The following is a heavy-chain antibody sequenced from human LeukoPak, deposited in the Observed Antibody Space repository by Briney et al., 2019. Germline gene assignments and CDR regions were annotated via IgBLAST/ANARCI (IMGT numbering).Heavy chain of an antibody. V-gene: IGHV3-48*04. D-gene: IGHD3-22*01. Sequence: PGGSLRLSWAASGFTFGNYSMNWVRQAPGKGLEWVSYISSSGSTIYYADSVKGRFTISRDNDKNSLYLQMNSLRAEDTAVYYCAGAQGDSSGYTQHWGQGTLVTVSS. CDR2: ISSSGSTI. J-gene: IGHJ1*01. CDR1: GFTFGNYS. CDR3: AGAQGDSSGYTQH.